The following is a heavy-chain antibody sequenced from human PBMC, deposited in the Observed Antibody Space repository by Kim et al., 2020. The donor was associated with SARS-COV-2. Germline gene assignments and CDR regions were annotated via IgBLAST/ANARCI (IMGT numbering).Heavy chain of an antibody. D-gene: IGHD1-1*01. J-gene: IGHJ6*02. CDR3: ARDDWVERLSLYYYGMDV. CDR1: GFTFSSYW. Sequence: GGSLRLSCAASGFTFSSYWMSWVRQAPGKGLEWVANIKQDGSEKYYVDSVKGRFTISRDNAKNSLYLQMNSLRAEDTAVYYCARDDWVERLSLYYYGMDVWGQGTTVTVSS. V-gene: IGHV3-7*03. CDR2: IKQDGSEK.